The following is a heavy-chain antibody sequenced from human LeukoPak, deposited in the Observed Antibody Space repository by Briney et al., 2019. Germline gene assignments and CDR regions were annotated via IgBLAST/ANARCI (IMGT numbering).Heavy chain of an antibody. J-gene: IGHJ6*02. CDR3: ARHQTTVTPDYYYYYGMDV. D-gene: IGHD4-17*01. V-gene: IGHV5-51*01. Sequence: GEFLKISCKGSGYSFTSYWIGWVRQMPGKGLEWMGIIYPGDSDTRYSPSFQGQVTISADKSISTAYLQWSSLKASDTAMYYCARHQTTVTPDYYYYYGMDVWGQGTTVTVSS. CDR1: GYSFTSYW. CDR2: IYPGDSDT.